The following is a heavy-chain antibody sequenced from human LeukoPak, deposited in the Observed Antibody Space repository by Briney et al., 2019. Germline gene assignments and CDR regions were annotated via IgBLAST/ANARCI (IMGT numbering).Heavy chain of an antibody. CDR1: GGSISSGGYY. J-gene: IGHJ4*02. CDR2: IYYSGST. Sequence: SETLSLTCTVSGGSISSGGYYWSWIRQHPGKGLEWIGYIYYSGSTYYNPSLKSRVTVSVDTSKNQFSLKLSSVTAADTAVYYCARGDYGGNSGLLDYWGQGTLVTVSS. CDR3: ARGDYGGNSGLLDY. D-gene: IGHD4-23*01. V-gene: IGHV4-31*03.